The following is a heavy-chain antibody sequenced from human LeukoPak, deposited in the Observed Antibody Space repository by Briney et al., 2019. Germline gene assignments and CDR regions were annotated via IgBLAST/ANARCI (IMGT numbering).Heavy chain of an antibody. CDR3: ARAHDSSGYYRYYYYYYGMDV. Sequence: ASVMVSCKASGYTFTHYAMHWVRQAPGQSLEWMGWINTGNGNTKYSQKLQGRVTMTTDTSTSTAYMELRSLRSDDTAVYYCARAHDSSGYYRYYYYYYGMDVWGQGTTVTVSS. V-gene: IGHV1-3*04. CDR2: INTGNGNT. D-gene: IGHD3-22*01. J-gene: IGHJ6*02. CDR1: GYTFTHYA.